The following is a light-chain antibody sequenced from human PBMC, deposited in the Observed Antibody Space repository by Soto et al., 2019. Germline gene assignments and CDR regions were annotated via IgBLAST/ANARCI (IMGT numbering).Light chain of an antibody. CDR1: QSISTE. V-gene: IGKV3-15*01. J-gene: IGKJ2*01. Sequence: EIVMTQSPATLSVSPGERATLSCRASQSISTEFAWYQQKPGQPPRLLIYSASTRATGVPARFTGSGSGSEFTLTIGGLQSEDFAVYYCQQGHNLPLTFRQGTRLEI. CDR2: SAS. CDR3: QQGHNLPLT.